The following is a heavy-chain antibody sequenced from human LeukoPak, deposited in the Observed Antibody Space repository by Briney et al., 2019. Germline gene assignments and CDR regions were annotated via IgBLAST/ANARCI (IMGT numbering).Heavy chain of an antibody. Sequence: KPGESLRLSCAASGFTFSSYSMNWVRQAPGKGLEWVSSISSSGSHMYYADSVKGRFTIPRDNAKNSLYLQMNGLRAEDTAVYYCARLTFGGVIGFDYWGQGTLVTISS. V-gene: IGHV3-21*01. D-gene: IGHD3-16*02. CDR2: ISSSGSHM. CDR3: ARLTFGGVIGFDY. J-gene: IGHJ4*02. CDR1: GFTFSSYS.